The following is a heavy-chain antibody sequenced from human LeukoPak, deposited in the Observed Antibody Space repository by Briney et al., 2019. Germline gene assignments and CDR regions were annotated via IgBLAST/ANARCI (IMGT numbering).Heavy chain of an antibody. Sequence: GGSLRLPCAASGFIFSSYEMNWVRQAPGKGLEWVSYISSSGSNIYYAASVKGRFTISRDNAQNPLYLQMNSRRGDDTAVYYCAELGITMIGGVWGKGTTVTISS. D-gene: IGHD3-10*02. CDR1: GFIFSSYE. V-gene: IGHV3-48*03. CDR2: ISSSGSNI. CDR3: AELGITMIGGV. J-gene: IGHJ6*04.